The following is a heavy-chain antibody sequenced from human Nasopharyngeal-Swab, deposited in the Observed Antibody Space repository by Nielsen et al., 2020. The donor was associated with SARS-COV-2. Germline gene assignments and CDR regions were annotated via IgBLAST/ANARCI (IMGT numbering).Heavy chain of an antibody. J-gene: IGHJ6*03. D-gene: IGHD2-2*01. CDR2: INHSGGT. V-gene: IGHV4-34*01. Sequence: SDTLPLTSAVSGGSFSGYYWGWIRQPPGKGLEWIGEINHSGGTNYNPSLKSRVTISVDTSKNQFSLKLNSVTAADTAVYYCARGLSGIVPSPILGLGPYYSYYYMDVWGKGTTVTVSS. CDR3: ARGLSGIVPSPILGLGPYYSYYYMDV. CDR1: GGSFSGYY.